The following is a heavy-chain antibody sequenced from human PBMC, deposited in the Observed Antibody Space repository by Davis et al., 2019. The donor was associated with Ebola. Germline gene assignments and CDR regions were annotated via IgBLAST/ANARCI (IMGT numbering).Heavy chain of an antibody. CDR2: ISATEAHT. D-gene: IGHD3-3*01. Sequence: GESLKISCAASGFTFSNYDMSWVRQVPGKGLEWVSTISATEAHTHYSDSVKGRFTISRDNSQDTLYLQMNSLRAEDTATYYCARFCHYTDCSYFDYWGQGTMVAVSS. J-gene: IGHJ4*02. CDR3: ARFCHYTDCSYFDY. CDR1: GFTFSNYD. V-gene: IGHV3-23*01.